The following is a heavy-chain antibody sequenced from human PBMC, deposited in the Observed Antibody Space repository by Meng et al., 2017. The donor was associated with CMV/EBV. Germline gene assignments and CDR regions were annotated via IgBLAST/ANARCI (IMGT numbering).Heavy chain of an antibody. J-gene: IGHJ3*02. CDR3: ARVDRYNWNDGGAFDI. CDR2: INPNSGGT. CDR1: VYTFTGYY. D-gene: IGHD1-1*01. V-gene: IGHV1-2*02. Sequence: ASVKVSCKASVYTFTGYYMHWVRQAPGQGLEWMGWINPNSGGTNYAQKFQGRVTMTRDTSISTAYMELSRLRSDDTAVYYCARVDRYNWNDGGAFDIWGQGTMVTVSS.